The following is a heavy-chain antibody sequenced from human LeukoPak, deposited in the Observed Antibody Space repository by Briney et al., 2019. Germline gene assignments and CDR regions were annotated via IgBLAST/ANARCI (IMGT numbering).Heavy chain of an antibody. D-gene: IGHD2-15*01. CDR1: GFTFSNAW. CDR3: AKDGYCSADTCYPNDAFDV. Sequence: GGSLRLSCAASGFTFSNAWMSWVRQAPGKGLEWVSAISGSDTSTYYADSVKGRFTISRDNSKNTLYLQMNSLRAAVTAVYYCAKDGYCSADTCYPNDAFDVWGQGTVVTVSS. J-gene: IGHJ3*01. CDR2: ISGSDTST. V-gene: IGHV3-23*01.